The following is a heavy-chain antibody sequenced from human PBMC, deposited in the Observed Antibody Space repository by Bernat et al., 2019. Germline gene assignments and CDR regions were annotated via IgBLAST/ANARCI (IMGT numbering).Heavy chain of an antibody. J-gene: IGHJ5*02. V-gene: IGHV3-33*01. CDR2: IWYDGSNK. Sequence: QVQLVESGGGVVQPGRSLRLSCAASGFTFSSYGMHWVHQAPGKGLEWVAVIWYDGSNKYYADSVKGRFTISRDNSKNTLYLQMNSLRAEDTAVYYCARDLKRWDSSGLNRFDPWGQGTLVTVSS. CDR1: GFTFSSYG. CDR3: ARDLKRWDSSGLNRFDP. D-gene: IGHD3-22*01.